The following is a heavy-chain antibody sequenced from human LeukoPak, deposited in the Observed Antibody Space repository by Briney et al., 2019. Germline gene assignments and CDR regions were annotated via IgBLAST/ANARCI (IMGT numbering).Heavy chain of an antibody. CDR1: GFTFSSYA. V-gene: IGHV3-21*01. Sequence: GGSLRLSCAASGFTFSSYAMSWVRQAPGKGLEWVSSISSSSYIYYADSVKGRFTISRDNAKNSLYLQMNSLRAEDTAVYYCARHPHYYDSSGYYGGDYWGQGTLVTVSS. CDR2: ISSSSYI. CDR3: ARHPHYYDSSGYYGGDY. J-gene: IGHJ4*02. D-gene: IGHD3-22*01.